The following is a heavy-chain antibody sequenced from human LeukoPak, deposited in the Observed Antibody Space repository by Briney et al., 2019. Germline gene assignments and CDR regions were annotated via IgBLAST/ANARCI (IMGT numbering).Heavy chain of an antibody. CDR3: ARDFAVGATWAFDY. CDR2: IKQDGSEK. CDR1: GFTFSDYY. Sequence: GGSLRLSCAASGFTFSDYYMSWIRQAPGKGLEWVANIKQDGSEKYYVDSVKGRFTISRDNAKNSLYLQMNSLRAEDTAVYYCARDFAVGATWAFDYWGQGTLVTVSS. D-gene: IGHD1-26*01. V-gene: IGHV3-7*01. J-gene: IGHJ4*02.